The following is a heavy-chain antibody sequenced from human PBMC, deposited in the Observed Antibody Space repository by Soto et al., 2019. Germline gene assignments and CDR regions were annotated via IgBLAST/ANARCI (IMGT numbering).Heavy chain of an antibody. CDR3: AGDRWGSYSFDS. D-gene: IGHD1-26*01. J-gene: IGHJ5*01. CDR2: IIPVFGTA. V-gene: IGHV1-69*01. CDR1: GGVFRNYA. Sequence: QVQLVQSGAEVKKPGSSVKVSCKASGGVFRNYAINWVRQAPGQGLEWMGGIIPVFGTADYPQKFQGRVTITAEESKTTAHMELTRLKTEDKAVYFCAGDRWGSYSFDSWGQGTLVTVAS.